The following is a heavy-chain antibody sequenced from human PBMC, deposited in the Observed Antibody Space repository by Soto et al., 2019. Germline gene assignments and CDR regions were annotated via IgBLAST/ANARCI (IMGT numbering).Heavy chain of an antibody. CDR2: IYHSGST. Sequence: QVQLQESGPGLVKPSGTLSLTCAVSGGSISSSNWWSWVRQPPGKGLQWIGEIYHSGSTNYIPSLKSRVTISVDKSRNQFSLKLGYVTAAATAVYYCASRWGEGRVDYWGQGTLVTVSS. D-gene: IGHD3-10*01. J-gene: IGHJ4*02. CDR3: ASRWGEGRVDY. V-gene: IGHV4-4*02. CDR1: GGSISSSNW.